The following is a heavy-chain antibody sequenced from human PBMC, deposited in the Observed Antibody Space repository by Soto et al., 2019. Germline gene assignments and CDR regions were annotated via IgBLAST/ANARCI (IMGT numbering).Heavy chain of an antibody. J-gene: IGHJ4*02. V-gene: IGHV3-11*01. CDR1: GFTFSDYY. CDR3: ARSRDNYYDSSGYLDY. D-gene: IGHD3-22*01. CDR2: ISSSGSTI. Sequence: PGGSLRLSCAASGFTFSDYYMSWIRQAPGKGLEWVSYISSSGSTIYYADSVKGRFTISRDNAKSSLYLQMNSLRAEDTAVYYCARSRDNYYDSSGYLDYWGQGTLVTVSS.